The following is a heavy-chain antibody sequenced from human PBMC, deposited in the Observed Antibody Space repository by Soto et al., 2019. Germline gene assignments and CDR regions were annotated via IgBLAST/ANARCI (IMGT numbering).Heavy chain of an antibody. CDR2: VSSTSGTT. Sequence: PGGPLRLSCAASGFTFSNYTMSWVRQAPEKGLEWVSPVSSTSGTTYYADSVKGRFTISRDNAKNSLYLQMNSLRAEDTAVYYCARDISRLLRYLSQEYYYYYYGMDVWGQGTTVTVSS. CDR3: ARDISRLLRYLSQEYYYYYYGMDV. J-gene: IGHJ6*02. D-gene: IGHD3-9*01. V-gene: IGHV3-21*01. CDR1: GFTFSNYT.